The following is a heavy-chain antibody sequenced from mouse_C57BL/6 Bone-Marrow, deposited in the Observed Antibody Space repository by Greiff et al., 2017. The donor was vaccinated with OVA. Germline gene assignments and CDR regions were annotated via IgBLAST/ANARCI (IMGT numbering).Heavy chain of an antibody. J-gene: IGHJ3*01. D-gene: IGHD2-2*01. V-gene: IGHV1-42*01. CDR1: GYSFTGYY. CDR2: INPSTGGT. Sequence: VQLQQSGPELVKPGASVKISCKASGYSFTGYYMNWVKQSPEKSLEWIGEINPSTGGTTYNQKFKAKATLTVDKSSSTAYMQLKSLTSEDSAVYYCASTYGYSWFAYWGQGTLVTVSA. CDR3: ASTYGYSWFAY.